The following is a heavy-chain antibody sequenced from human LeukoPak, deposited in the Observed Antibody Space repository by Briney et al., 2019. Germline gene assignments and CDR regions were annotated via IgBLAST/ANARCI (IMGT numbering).Heavy chain of an antibody. CDR3: AKDRLSVAGRGTYYYYGMDV. J-gene: IGHJ6*02. Sequence: PGGSLRLSCAASGFTFSSYAMSWVRQAPGKGLEWVSAISGSGGSTYYADSVKGRFTISRDNSKNTLYLQMNSLRAEDTAVYYCAKDRLSVAGRGTYYYYGMDVWGQGTTVTVSS. V-gene: IGHV3-23*01. CDR1: GFTFSSYA. CDR2: ISGSGGST. D-gene: IGHD6-19*01.